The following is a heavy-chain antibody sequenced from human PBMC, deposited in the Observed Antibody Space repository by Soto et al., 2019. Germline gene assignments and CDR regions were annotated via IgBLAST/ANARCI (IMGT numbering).Heavy chain of an antibody. J-gene: IGHJ5*02. CDR3: ARVRDWFDH. D-gene: IGHD3-3*01. CDR1: GWSFSGYY. Sequence: XETLSLTCAVYGWSFSGYYWNWIRQPPGKGLEWIGEIDHSGYTNYNPSLKSRVTISVDTSKNQFSLRLTSVTAADTAAYYCARVRDWFDHWGQGTLVTVSS. CDR2: IDHSGYT. V-gene: IGHV4-34*01.